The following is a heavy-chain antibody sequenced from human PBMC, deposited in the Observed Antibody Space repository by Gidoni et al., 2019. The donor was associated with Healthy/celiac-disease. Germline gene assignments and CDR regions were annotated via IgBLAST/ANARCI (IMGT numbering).Heavy chain of an antibody. CDR3: ARATYSSSPYDN. Sequence: QVQQVQSGAEVKKPGASVKVSCKASGYTFTSYDSNWVRQATGQGLEWMGWMNPNSGNTGYAQKFQCRVTMTRNTSISTAYMELGSLRSEDTAVYYCARATYSSSPYDNWGQGTLVTVSS. D-gene: IGHD6-6*01. CDR2: MNPNSGNT. CDR1: GYTFTSYD. V-gene: IGHV1-8*01. J-gene: IGHJ4*02.